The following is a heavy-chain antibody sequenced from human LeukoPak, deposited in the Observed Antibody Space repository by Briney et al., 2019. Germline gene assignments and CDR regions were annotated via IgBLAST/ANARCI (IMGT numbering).Heavy chain of an antibody. CDR3: GRDFWSGYYTED. CDR1: GIIFSTYA. Sequence: GGSLRLSVELSGIIFSTYAMNWVRQPPGKVLEWISYISGSSSGSTSIIHYADSVKGRFTISRDNAKNSLHLQMDSLSAEDTAVYYCGRDFWSGYYTEDWGQGALVIVSS. CDR2: ISGSSSGSTSII. J-gene: IGHJ4*02. D-gene: IGHD3-3*01. V-gene: IGHV3-48*04.